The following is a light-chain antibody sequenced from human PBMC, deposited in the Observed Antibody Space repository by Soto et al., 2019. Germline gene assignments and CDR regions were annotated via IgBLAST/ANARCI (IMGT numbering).Light chain of an antibody. Sequence: DVQKTQSPYAVAASVGASVTISCVASQSINKWLTWYQHKPGKAPNLLIYEVSTLHSGVPSRFSGSGSGTEFTLTISSLRPDDFATYYCQHYSADRATFGQGTRVDIK. CDR2: EVS. CDR1: QSINKW. CDR3: QHYSADRAT. V-gene: IGKV1-5*03. J-gene: IGKJ1*01.